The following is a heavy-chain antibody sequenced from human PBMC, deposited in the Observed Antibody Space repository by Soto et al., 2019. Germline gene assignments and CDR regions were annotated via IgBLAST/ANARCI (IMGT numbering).Heavy chain of an antibody. CDR3: AADEVAACPREGYYYYYGMDV. CDR2: IVVGSGNT. J-gene: IGHJ6*02. CDR1: GFTFTSSA. Sequence: SVKVSCKASGFTFTSSAVQWVRQARGQRLEWIGWIVVGSGNTNYAQKFQERVTITRDMSTSTAYMELSSLRSEDTAVYYCAADEVAACPREGYYYYYGMDVWGQGTTVTVSS. V-gene: IGHV1-58*01. D-gene: IGHD6-6*01.